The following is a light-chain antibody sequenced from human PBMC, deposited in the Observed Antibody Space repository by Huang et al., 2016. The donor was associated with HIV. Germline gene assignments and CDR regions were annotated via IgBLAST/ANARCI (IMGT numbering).Light chain of an antibody. V-gene: IGKV1-8*01. CDR1: QGISSY. Sequence: AIRMTQSPSSLSASTGDRVTITCRASQGISSYLAWYQQKPGKAPKLLIYAASNLQSGVPSRFSGSGFGTDFTLTISSLQSEDLGSYHCQQYYTYPHSVGQGTKLEI. CDR2: AAS. J-gene: IGKJ2*01. CDR3: QQYYTYPHS.